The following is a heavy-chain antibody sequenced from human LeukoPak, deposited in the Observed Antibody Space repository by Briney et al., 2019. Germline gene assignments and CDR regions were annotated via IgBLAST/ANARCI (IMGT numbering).Heavy chain of an antibody. J-gene: IGHJ5*02. D-gene: IGHD6-13*01. CDR3: ARPPYSSSWDPGWFDP. V-gene: IGHV3-11*06. CDR2: ISSSSDYT. Sequence: GGSLRLSYEASGFTFSDYYMSWIRQAPGKGLEWVSYISSSSDYTNYADSVRGRFTISRDNAKNSLYLQMNSLRAEDTAVYYCARPPYSSSWDPGWFDPWGQGTLITVSS. CDR1: GFTFSDYY.